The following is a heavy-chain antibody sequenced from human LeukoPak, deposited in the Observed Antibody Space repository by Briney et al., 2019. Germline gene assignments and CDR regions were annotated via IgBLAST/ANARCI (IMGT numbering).Heavy chain of an antibody. CDR2: INPNSGGT. J-gene: IGHJ3*02. V-gene: IGHV1-2*02. CDR1: GYTFTGYY. CDR3: ARESADYCSSTSCYLPDI. Sequence: ASVKVSCKASGYTFTGYYMHWVRRAPGQGLEWMGWINPNSGGTNYAQKFQGRVTMTTDESTSTAYMELSSLRSEDTAVYYCARESADYCSSTSCYLPDIWGQGTMVTVSS. D-gene: IGHD2-2*01.